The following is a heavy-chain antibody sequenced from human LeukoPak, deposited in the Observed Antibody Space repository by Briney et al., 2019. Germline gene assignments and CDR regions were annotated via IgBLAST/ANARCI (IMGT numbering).Heavy chain of an antibody. CDR3: ARVWCSSTNCLNGWFDP. CDR1: RYTFTTYD. CDR2: MNPNSGNT. J-gene: IGHJ5*02. V-gene: IGHV1-8*02. D-gene: IGHD2-2*01. Sequence: ASVKVSCKASRYTFTTYDINWVRQAAGQGLEWMGWMNPNSGNTGYAQKFQGRATMTRNTSISTAYMELSSLRSEDTAVYYCARVWCSSTNCLNGWFDPWGQGTLVTVSS.